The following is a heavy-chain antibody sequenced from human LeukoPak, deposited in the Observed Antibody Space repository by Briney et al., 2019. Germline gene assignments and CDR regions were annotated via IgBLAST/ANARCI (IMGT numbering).Heavy chain of an antibody. V-gene: IGHV4-59*08. CDR1: GGSISNYY. D-gene: IGHD3-22*01. CDR3: ARVRLHYYDSSGYQFDY. CDR2: IYYSGST. J-gene: IGHJ4*02. Sequence: SETLSLTCTVSGGSISNYYWSWIRQPPGKGLECIGYIYYSGSTNYNPSLKSRVTISVDTSKNQFSLKLSSVTAADTAVYYCARVRLHYYDSSGYQFDYWGQGTLVTVSS.